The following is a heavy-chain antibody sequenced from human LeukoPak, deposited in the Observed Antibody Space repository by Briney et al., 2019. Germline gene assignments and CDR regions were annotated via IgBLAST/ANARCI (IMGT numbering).Heavy chain of an antibody. CDR1: GGSFSGYY. D-gene: IGHD3-16*02. V-gene: IGHV4-34*01. CDR2: INHSGST. CDR3: ARDRDMASFDY. Sequence: PSETLSLTCAVYGGSFSGYYWSWIRQPPGKGLEWIGDINHSGSTTYNSSLKSRVTISVDTSKNQFSLKLSSVTAADTAVYYCARDRDMASFDYWGQGTLVTVLS. J-gene: IGHJ4*02.